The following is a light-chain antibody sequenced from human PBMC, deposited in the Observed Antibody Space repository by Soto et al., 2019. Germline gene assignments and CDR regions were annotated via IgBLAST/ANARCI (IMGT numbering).Light chain of an antibody. Sequence: GSNTVNWYQQLPGTAPKLLIYANNERPSGVPDRFSGSKSGTSASLAISGLRSEDEADFYCAAWDDSLNRYVFGTGTKVTVL. CDR3: AAWDDSLNRYV. V-gene: IGLV1-44*01. CDR1: GSNT. CDR2: ANN. J-gene: IGLJ1*01.